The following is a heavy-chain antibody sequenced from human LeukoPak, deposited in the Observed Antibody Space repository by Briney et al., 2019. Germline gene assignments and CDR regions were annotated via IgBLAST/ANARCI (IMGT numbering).Heavy chain of an antibody. CDR1: GGSFSGYY. V-gene: IGHV4-34*01. J-gene: IGHJ6*02. D-gene: IGHD6-13*01. Sequence: SETLSLTCAVYGGSFSGYYWSWIRQPPGKGLEWIGEINHSGSTNYNPSLKSRVTISVDTSKNQFSLKLSSVTAADTAVYYCARDPAQQLIYYYYGMDVWGQGTTVTVSS. CDR3: ARDPAQQLIYYYYGMDV. CDR2: INHSGST.